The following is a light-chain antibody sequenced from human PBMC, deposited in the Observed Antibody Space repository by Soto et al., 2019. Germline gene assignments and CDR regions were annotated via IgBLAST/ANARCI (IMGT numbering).Light chain of an antibody. Sequence: EIVLTQSPGTLSLSPGERATLSCRASQSVSSSYLAWYQQKPGQAPRLLIYGASSRATGIPDRFSGSGSGTDFTLTISRLEPEDFAVYYCQQYGSPITFGQRTRLQMK. CDR2: GAS. CDR1: QSVSSSY. V-gene: IGKV3-20*01. CDR3: QQYGSPIT. J-gene: IGKJ5*01.